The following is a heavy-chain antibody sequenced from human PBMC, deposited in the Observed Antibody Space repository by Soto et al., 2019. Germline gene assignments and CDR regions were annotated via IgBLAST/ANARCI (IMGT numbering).Heavy chain of an antibody. J-gene: IGHJ4*02. CDR2: IIPIFGTA. D-gene: IGHD5-12*01. V-gene: IGHV1-69*13. Sequence: SVKVSCKASGGTFSSYAISWVRQAPGQGLEWMGGIIPIFGTANYAQKFQGRVTITADESTSTAYMELSSLRSEDTAVYYCASSRLGGYRGYFDYWGQGTLVTVSS. CDR1: GGTFSSYA. CDR3: ASSRLGGYRGYFDY.